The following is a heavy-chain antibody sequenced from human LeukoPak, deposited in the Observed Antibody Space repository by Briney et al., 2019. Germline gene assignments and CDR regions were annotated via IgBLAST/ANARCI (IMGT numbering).Heavy chain of an antibody. CDR3: SREDY. Sequence: ASVKGSCKASGYTFTGYYLHWGRQAPGQGLEWVGWINPNSGGTNYAQKFQGRVTMTRDTSISTVYMELSRLRSDDTAVYYCSREDYWGQGTLVTVSS. V-gene: IGHV1-2*02. CDR2: INPNSGGT. J-gene: IGHJ4*02. CDR1: GYTFTGYY.